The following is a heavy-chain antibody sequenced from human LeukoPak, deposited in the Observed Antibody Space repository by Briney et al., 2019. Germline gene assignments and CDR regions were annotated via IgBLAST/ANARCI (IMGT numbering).Heavy chain of an antibody. J-gene: IGHJ4*02. D-gene: IGHD3-22*01. CDR1: GFTFSSYG. CDR2: TWYDGSNK. CDR3: AREEDSSRLDY. Sequence: GGSLRLSCAASGFTFSSYGMHWVRQAPGKGLEWVAVTWYDGSNKYYADSVKGRFTISRDNSKNTLYLQMNSLRAEDTAVYYCAREEDSSRLDYWGQGTLVTVSS. V-gene: IGHV3-33*01.